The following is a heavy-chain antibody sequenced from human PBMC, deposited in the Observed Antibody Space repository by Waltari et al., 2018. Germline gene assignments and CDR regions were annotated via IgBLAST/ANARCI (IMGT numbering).Heavy chain of an antibody. CDR3: ARDASYSTGSSYDC. V-gene: IGHV3-49*04. Sequence: EVQLVEFGGGLVQPGRSLRLSCTASGSTFGDFPMGWVRQAPGKGLEWVGFIRSKGYSGTTEYAASVKGRFTISRDDSKSVAYLQMNSLKTEDTAVYYCARDASYSTGSSYDCWGQGTLVTVSS. CDR1: GSTFGDFP. J-gene: IGHJ4*02. D-gene: IGHD6-19*01. CDR2: IRSKGYSGTT.